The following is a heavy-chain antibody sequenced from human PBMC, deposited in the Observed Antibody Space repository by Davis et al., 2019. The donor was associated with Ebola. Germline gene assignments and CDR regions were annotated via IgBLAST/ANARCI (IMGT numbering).Heavy chain of an antibody. Sequence: GESLKISCVASGFSISRSGMHWVRQAPGKGLAWVAIISYDGISQYYADSVRGRFTSSRNNAQNTVSLQMNSLRVEDTAVYYCTKEPEGVDVWSKGTTVTVTS. J-gene: IGHJ6*04. CDR1: GFSISRSG. CDR2: ISYDGISQ. D-gene: IGHD1-14*01. CDR3: TKEPEGVDV. V-gene: IGHV3-30*18.